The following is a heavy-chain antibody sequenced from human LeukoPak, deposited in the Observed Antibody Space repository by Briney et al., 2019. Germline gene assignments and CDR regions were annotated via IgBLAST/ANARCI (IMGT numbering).Heavy chain of an antibody. CDR3: ARSGVDTAMVSWFDP. D-gene: IGHD5-18*01. CDR1: GYSISSGYY. Sequence: LSLTCTVSGYSISSGYYWGWIRQPPGKGLEWVSYISSSSSTIYYADSVKGRFTISRDNAKNSLYLQMNSLRAEDTAVYYCARSGVDTAMVSWFDPWGQGTLVTVSS. CDR2: ISSSSSTI. V-gene: IGHV3-11*04. J-gene: IGHJ5*02.